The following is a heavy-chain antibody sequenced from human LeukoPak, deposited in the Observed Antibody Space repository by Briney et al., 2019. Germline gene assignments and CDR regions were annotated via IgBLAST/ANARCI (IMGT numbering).Heavy chain of an antibody. CDR1: GGSISSGGYS. J-gene: IGHJ6*04. V-gene: IGHV4-30-2*01. CDR3: ARGRAAAGYYGMDV. Sequence: SQTLSLTCAVSGGSISSGGYSWSWIRQPPGKGLEWIGYIYHSVSTYYNPSLKCRVTISVDRSKNQFSLKLSSVTAADTAVYYCARGRAAAGYYGMDVWGKGTTVTVSS. CDR2: IYHSVST. D-gene: IGHD6-13*01.